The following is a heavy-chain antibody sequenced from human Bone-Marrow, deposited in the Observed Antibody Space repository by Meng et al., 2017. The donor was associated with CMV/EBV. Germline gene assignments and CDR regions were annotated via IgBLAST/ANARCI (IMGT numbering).Heavy chain of an antibody. D-gene: IGHD1-26*01. CDR1: GYTFTGYY. CDR2: INPNSGGT. CDR3: ARVPIVGATADYFDY. V-gene: IGHV1-2*02. J-gene: IGHJ4*02. Sequence: ASVKVSCKASGYTFTGYYMHWVRQAPGQGLEWMRWINPNSGGTNYAQKFQGRVTMTRDTSISTAYMELSRLRSDDTAVYYCARVPIVGATADYFDYWGQGTLVTFSS.